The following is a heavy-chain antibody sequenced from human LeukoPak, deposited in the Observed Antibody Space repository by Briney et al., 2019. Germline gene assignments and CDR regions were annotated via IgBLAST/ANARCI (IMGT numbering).Heavy chain of an antibody. CDR2: ISAYNGNT. CDR3: ARRTSSGRFDY. J-gene: IGHJ4*02. V-gene: IGHV1-18*01. Sequence: GASVKVSCKASGYTFSSYGISWVRQAPAQGLEWMGWISAYNGNTDYAQKLQGRVTMTTDTSTSTAYMELRSLRSDDTAVYYCARRTSSGRFDYWGQGTLVTVSS. D-gene: IGHD6-19*01. CDR1: GYTFSSYG.